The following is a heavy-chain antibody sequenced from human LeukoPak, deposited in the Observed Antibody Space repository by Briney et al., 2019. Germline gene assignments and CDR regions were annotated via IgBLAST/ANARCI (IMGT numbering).Heavy chain of an antibody. CDR1: GGSISSGGYY. J-gene: IGHJ4*02. Sequence: SQTLSLTCTVSGGSISSGGYYWSWIRQPPGKGLEWIGYIYHSGSTYYNPSLKSRVTISVDRSKNQFSLKLSSVTAADTAVYYCARGQVGAGEFDYWGQGTQVTVSS. CDR2: IYHSGST. CDR3: ARGQVGAGEFDY. D-gene: IGHD1-26*01. V-gene: IGHV4-30-2*01.